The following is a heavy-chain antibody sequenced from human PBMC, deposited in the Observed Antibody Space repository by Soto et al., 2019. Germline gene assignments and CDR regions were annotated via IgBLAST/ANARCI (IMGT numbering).Heavy chain of an antibody. CDR3: ARGRAITGTMPS. CDR2: MNPNTGNT. Sequence: QVQLVQSGAEVKKPGASVKVSCKASGYTFTSYDINWVRQATGQGLEWMGWMNPNTGNTGYAQKSKGXXTMTRNTSISTAYMELSSLRSEDTAVYYCARGRAITGTMPSWGQGTLVTVSS. D-gene: IGHD1-20*01. CDR1: GYTFTSYD. V-gene: IGHV1-8*01. J-gene: IGHJ5*02.